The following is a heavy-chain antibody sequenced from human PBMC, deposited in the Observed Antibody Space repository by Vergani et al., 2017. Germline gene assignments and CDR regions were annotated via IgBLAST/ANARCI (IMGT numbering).Heavy chain of an antibody. V-gene: IGHV3-53*01. Sequence: EVQLVESGGGLIQPGGSLRLSCAASGFTVSSNYMSWVRQAPGKGLEWVSVIYSGGSTYYADSVKGRFTISRDNSKNTLYLQMNSLRAEDTALYYCAKVPLYCSGGSCYSIWGQGTLVTVSS. D-gene: IGHD2-15*01. CDR2: IYSGGST. CDR1: GFTVSSNY. CDR3: AKVPLYCSGGSCYSI. J-gene: IGHJ4*02.